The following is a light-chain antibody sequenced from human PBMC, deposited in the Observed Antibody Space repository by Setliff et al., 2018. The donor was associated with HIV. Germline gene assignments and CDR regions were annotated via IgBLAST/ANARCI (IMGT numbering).Light chain of an antibody. Sequence: LTQPASVSGSPGQSITISCSGSSSDVGSYNFVSWYQQHPGKTPELLIYDVTDRFSGSKSGNTASLTISGLQPEDEADYYCSSYTSTRALLFGGGTK. V-gene: IGLV2-14*03. J-gene: IGLJ2*01. CDR3: SSYTSTRALL. CDR2: DV. CDR1: SSDVGSYNF.